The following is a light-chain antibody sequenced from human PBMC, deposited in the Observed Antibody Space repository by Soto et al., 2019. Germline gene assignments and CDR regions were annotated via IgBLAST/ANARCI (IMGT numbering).Light chain of an antibody. V-gene: IGKV1-5*01. J-gene: IGKJ1*01. Sequence: DIQVTQSPSPLSASVGDPVTITCRASQSISTWLAWFPQKPGKAPKLLIYDAANLENGVPSRVSGSGSGTEFALSISSLQSEDIATYYCQQYYLYATFGQGTKVEVK. CDR3: QQYYLYAT. CDR2: DAA. CDR1: QSISTW.